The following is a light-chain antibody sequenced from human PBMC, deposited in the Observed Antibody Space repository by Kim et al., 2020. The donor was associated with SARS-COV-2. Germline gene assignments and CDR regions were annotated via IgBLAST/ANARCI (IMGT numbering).Light chain of an antibody. CDR3: QQYGSSSYT. CDR1: QSVSSSY. J-gene: IGKJ2*01. Sequence: EIVLTQSPGTLSLSPGERATLSCRASQSVSSSYLAWYQQKPGQAPRLLIYGASSRATGIPDRFSGSGSGTDFTLTISRLEPEDFAVYYCQQYGSSSYTFGQGTKQEI. V-gene: IGKV3-20*01. CDR2: GAS.